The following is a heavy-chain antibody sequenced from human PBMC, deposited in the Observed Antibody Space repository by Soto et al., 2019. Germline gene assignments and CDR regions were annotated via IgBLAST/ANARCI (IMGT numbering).Heavy chain of an antibody. Sequence: ASVKVSCKASGYTFTSYYMHWLRQAPGQGLEWMGIINPSGGSTSYAQKFQGRVTMTRDTSTSTVYMELSSLRSEDTAVYYCASNTVLTEENYYYMDVWGKGTTVTVSS. CDR1: GYTFTSYY. J-gene: IGHJ6*03. CDR2: INPSGGST. CDR3: ASNTVLTEENYYYMDV. D-gene: IGHD3-10*01. V-gene: IGHV1-46*03.